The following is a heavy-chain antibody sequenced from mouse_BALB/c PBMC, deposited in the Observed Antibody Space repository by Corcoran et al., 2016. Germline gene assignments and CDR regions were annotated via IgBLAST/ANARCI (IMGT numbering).Heavy chain of an antibody. J-gene: IGHJ2*03. Sequence: EVLLQQSGPELVKPGASVKIPCKASGYRFTDYNMDWVRQSHGKSLEWIGDINPRSGGTIYNQTCKGKATLTVDKSSSTAYMELHSLTSEDTAVYYCARWGITTFDDGGQGTSVTVSS. CDR2: INPRSGGT. D-gene: IGHD1-1*01. CDR1: GYRFTDYN. V-gene: IGHV1-18*01. CDR3: ARWGITTFDD.